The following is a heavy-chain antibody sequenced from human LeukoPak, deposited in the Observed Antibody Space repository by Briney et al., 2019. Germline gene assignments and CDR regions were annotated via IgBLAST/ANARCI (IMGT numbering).Heavy chain of an antibody. D-gene: IGHD3-10*01. Sequence: PGGSLRLSCAASGFTFSSYAMHWVRQAPGKGLEWVAVISYDGSNKYYADSVKGRFTISRDNSKNTLYLQMNSLRAVDTAVYYCARGSVLWFGELSDYWGQGTLVTVSS. V-gene: IGHV3-30-3*01. CDR3: ARGSVLWFGELSDY. CDR1: GFTFSSYA. J-gene: IGHJ4*02. CDR2: ISYDGSNK.